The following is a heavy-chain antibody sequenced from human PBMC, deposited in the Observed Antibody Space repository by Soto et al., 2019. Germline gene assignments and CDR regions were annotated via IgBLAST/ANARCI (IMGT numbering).Heavy chain of an antibody. CDR2: ISYDGSNK. CDR1: GFTFSSYG. CDR3: AKDYKGYYGDYGAADY. V-gene: IGHV3-30*18. Sequence: GGSLRLSCAASGFTFSSYGMHWVRQAPGKRLEWVAVISYDGSNKYYADSVKGRFTISRDNSKNTLYLQMNSLRAEDTAVYYCAKDYKGYYGDYGAADYWGQGTLVTVSS. J-gene: IGHJ4*02. D-gene: IGHD4-17*01.